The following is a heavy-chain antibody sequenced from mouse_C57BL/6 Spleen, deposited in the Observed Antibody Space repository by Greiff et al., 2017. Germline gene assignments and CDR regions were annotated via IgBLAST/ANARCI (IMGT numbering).Heavy chain of an antibody. CDR2: IYPGDGDT. CDR3: ARRDYGSRWYFDY. Sequence: QVQLQQSGAELVKPGASVKISCKASGYAFSSYWMNWVKQRPGKGLAWIGQIYPGDGDTNYNGKFKGKATLTADKSSSTAYMQLSSLTSEDSAVYFCARRDYGSRWYFDYWGQGTTLTASS. V-gene: IGHV1-80*01. CDR1: GYAFSSYW. J-gene: IGHJ2*01. D-gene: IGHD1-1*01.